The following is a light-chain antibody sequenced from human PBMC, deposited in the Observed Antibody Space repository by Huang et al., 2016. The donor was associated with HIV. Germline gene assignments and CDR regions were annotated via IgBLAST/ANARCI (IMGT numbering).Light chain of an antibody. Sequence: DILMTQFPSSLSASVGDRVTITCRASQDITNYLVWFQQKPGKAPESLIYAASSLQSGVPSRFSGSVSGTEFTLTINSLQPEDFATYYCQQYNSYPYTFGQGTKLDIK. V-gene: IGKV1-16*01. CDR3: QQYNSYPYT. CDR1: QDITNY. J-gene: IGKJ2*01. CDR2: AAS.